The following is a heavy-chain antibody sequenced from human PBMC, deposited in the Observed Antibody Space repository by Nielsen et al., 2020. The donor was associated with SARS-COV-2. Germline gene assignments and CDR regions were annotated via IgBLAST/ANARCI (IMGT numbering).Heavy chain of an antibody. CDR3: ARDGGHSYEY. V-gene: IGHV1-69*13. Sequence: SVKVSCKASGCTFSSYAISWLRQPPGQGLEWMGGIIPIFGTANYAQKFQGRVTITANESTSTAYMELSSLRSEDTAVYYCARDGGHSYEYWGQGTLVTVSS. D-gene: IGHD5-18*01. CDR2: IIPIFGTA. J-gene: IGHJ4*02. CDR1: GCTFSSYA.